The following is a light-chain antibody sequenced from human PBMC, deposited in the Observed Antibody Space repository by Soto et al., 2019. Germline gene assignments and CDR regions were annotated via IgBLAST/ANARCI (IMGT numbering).Light chain of an antibody. Sequence: QSALTQPASVSGSPGQSITISCTGISSDVGGYNYVSWYQQHPGKAPKLMIYDVSNRPSGVSNRFSGSKSGNTASLTISGLQAEDEADYYCSSYTSSRTLYVFGTGTKVTVL. CDR3: SSYTSSRTLYV. V-gene: IGLV2-14*01. CDR1: SSDVGGYNY. CDR2: DVS. J-gene: IGLJ1*01.